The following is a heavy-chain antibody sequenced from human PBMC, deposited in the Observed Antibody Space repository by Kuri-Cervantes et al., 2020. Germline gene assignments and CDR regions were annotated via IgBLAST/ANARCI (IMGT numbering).Heavy chain of an antibody. D-gene: IGHD4-17*01. CDR2: INPNSGGT. J-gene: IGHJ6*02. Sequence: ASVKVSCKASGYTFTGYYMHWVRQAPGQGLEWMGWINPNSGGTNYAQKFQGWVTMTRDTSISTAYMELSRLRSDDTAVYYCARGHGYGDYVDYYGMDVWGQGTTVTVSS. CDR1: GYTFTGYY. CDR3: ARGHGYGDYVDYYGMDV. V-gene: IGHV1-2*04.